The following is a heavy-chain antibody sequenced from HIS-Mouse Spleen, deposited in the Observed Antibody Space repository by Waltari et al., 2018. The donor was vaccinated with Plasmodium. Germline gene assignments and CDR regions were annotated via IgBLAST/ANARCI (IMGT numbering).Heavy chain of an antibody. J-gene: IGHJ2*01. CDR2: IKQDGSEK. D-gene: IGHD6-13*01. Sequence: VQLVESGGGLVQPGGSLRLSWAASGFTFGSYWMSWVRQAPGKGLEWVANIKQDGSEKYYVDSVKGRFTISRDNAKNSLYLQMNSLRAEDTAVYYCASSWYWYFDLWGRGTLVTVSS. CDR3: ASSWYWYFDL. CDR1: GFTFGSYW. V-gene: IGHV3-7*01.